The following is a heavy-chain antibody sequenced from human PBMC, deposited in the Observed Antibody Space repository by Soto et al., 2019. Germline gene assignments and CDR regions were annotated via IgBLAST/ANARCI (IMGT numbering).Heavy chain of an antibody. J-gene: IGHJ4*02. V-gene: IGHV3-30*18. CDR1: GFTFSSYG. Sequence: QVQLVESGGGVVQPGRSLRLSCAASGFTFSSYGMHWVRQAPCKGLEWVAVISYDGSNKYYADSVKGRFTISRDNSKNTLYLQMNSLRAEDTAVYYCAKDRELWSLGYYFDYWGQGTLVTVSS. CDR2: ISYDGSNK. CDR3: AKDRELWSLGYYFDY. D-gene: IGHD5-18*01.